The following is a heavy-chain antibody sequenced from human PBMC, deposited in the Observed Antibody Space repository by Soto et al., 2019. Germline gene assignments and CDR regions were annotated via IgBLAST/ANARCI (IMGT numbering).Heavy chain of an antibody. CDR2: IKQDGSEK. CDR3: LYGDYVFFF. CDR1: GFTFSSYW. V-gene: IGHV3-7*05. D-gene: IGHD4-17*01. J-gene: IGHJ4*02. Sequence: GGSLRLSCAASGFTFSSYWMSWVRQAPGKGLEWVANIKQDGSEKYYVNSVKGRFTISRDNAKNSRYLQMNSLRAEDTAVYYGLYGDYVFFFWGQGTLVTVSS.